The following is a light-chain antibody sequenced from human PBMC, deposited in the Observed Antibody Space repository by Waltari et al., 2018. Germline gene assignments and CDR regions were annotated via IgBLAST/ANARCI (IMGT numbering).Light chain of an antibody. Sequence: QSALTQPASVSGPPGQQIPISCLGTSSDVGGYNSVSWYQQNPGKAPKVMIYDVINRPSGVSNRFSGSKSGNTASLTISGLQAEDEADYYCSSYTSGNTVIFGGGTKLTVL. J-gene: IGLJ2*01. CDR3: SSYTSGNTVI. CDR2: DVI. CDR1: SSDVGGYNS. V-gene: IGLV2-14*03.